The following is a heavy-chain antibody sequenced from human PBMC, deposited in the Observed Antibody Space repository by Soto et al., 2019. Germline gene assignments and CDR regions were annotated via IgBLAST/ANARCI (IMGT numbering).Heavy chain of an antibody. D-gene: IGHD3-3*01. V-gene: IGHV4-34*01. CDR1: GGSFSGYY. CDR3: AGLRAYYDFWSGYSADY. J-gene: IGHJ4*02. Sequence: PSETLSLTCAVYGGSFSGYYWSWIRQPPGKGLEWIGEINHSGSTNYNPSLKSRVTISVDTSKNQFSLKLSPVTAADTAVYYCAGLRAYYDFWSGYSADYWGQGTLVTVSS. CDR2: INHSGST.